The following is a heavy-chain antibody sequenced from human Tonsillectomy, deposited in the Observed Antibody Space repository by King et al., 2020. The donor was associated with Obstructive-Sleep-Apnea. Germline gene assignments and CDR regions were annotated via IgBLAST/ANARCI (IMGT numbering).Heavy chain of an antibody. V-gene: IGHV5-51*01. Sequence: VQLVESGAEVKKPGESLKISCKGSGYTFTSYWIGWVRQMPGKGLECMGIIYPHDSDISYSPSFQGQVTISFDKSISTAYLQWSSLKASDTAIYYCARLPMRTGWFDPWGQGTLVTVSS. CDR2: IYPHDSDI. D-gene: IGHD1-1*01. J-gene: IGHJ5*02. CDR1: GYTFTSYW. CDR3: ARLPMRTGWFDP.